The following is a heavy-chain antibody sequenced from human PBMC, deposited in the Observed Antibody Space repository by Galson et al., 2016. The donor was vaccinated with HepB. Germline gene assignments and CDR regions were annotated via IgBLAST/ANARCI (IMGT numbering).Heavy chain of an antibody. J-gene: IGHJ5*01. D-gene: IGHD3-22*01. CDR2: IKQSGSEK. V-gene: IGHV3-7*01. Sequence: SLRLSCAGSGFTFGSNWMTWVRQAPGKGLEWVANIKQSGSEKYYVDSVKGRFTISRDNAKNSLYLQMNSLRAEDTAVYFCARVINSGYPFSWGHGTLVTVSS. CDR1: GFTFGSNW. CDR3: ARVINSGYPFS.